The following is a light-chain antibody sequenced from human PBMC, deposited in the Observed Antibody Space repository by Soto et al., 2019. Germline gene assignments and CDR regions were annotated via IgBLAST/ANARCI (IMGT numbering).Light chain of an antibody. Sequence: IVMTQSPATLSVSPGDRATLSCRASQSVTSNLAWYQQRPGQAPRLLIYGASTRASGIPARFSGSGSGTEFTLIIDSLQSEDFAVYYCQQYNNRPPWTFGQGTKVEIK. J-gene: IGKJ1*01. CDR3: QQYNNRPPWT. V-gene: IGKV3-15*01. CDR2: GAS. CDR1: QSVTSN.